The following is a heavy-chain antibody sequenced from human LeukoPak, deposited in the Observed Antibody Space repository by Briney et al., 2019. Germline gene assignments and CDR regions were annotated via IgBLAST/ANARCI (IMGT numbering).Heavy chain of an antibody. CDR1: GFTVSSNE. CDR3: AKEHSSSWYYFDY. V-gene: IGHV3-38-3*01. Sequence: GSLRLSCAASGFTVSSNEMSWVRQAPGKGLEWVSSISGGSTYYADSRKGRFTISRDNSKNTLYLQMNSLRAEDTAVYYCAKEHSSSWYYFDYWGQGTLVTVSS. CDR2: ISGGST. D-gene: IGHD6-13*01. J-gene: IGHJ4*02.